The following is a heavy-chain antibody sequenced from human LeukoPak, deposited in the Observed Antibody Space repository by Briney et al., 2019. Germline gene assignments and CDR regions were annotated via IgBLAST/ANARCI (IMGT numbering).Heavy chain of an antibody. CDR3: AKDQVGAAAGTLLHY. CDR1: GFTFSSYA. CDR2: ISTGDGRT. D-gene: IGHD6-13*01. V-gene: IGHV3-23*01. Sequence: GASLRLSCAASGFTFSSYAMSWVRQTPGKGLEWVSTISTGDGRTYYADSVKGRFTIFRDNSKNTLYLQMNSLRAEDMAVYYCAKDQVGAAAGTLLHYWGQGTLVTVSS. J-gene: IGHJ4*02.